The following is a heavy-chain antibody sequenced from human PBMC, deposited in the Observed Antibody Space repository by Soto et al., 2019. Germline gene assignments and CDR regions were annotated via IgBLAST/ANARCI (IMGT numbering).Heavy chain of an antibody. D-gene: IGHD2-15*01. Sequence: SETLSLTCTVSGGSISSGNYYWNWIRQHPGKGLEWIGYIYYSGRTYYNPSLKSRVTLSVDTSKNQFSLKLSSVTAADTAVYYCARYCSGGSCYDWFDPWGQGTLVTVS. J-gene: IGHJ5*02. V-gene: IGHV4-31*03. CDR2: IYYSGRT. CDR3: ARYCSGGSCYDWFDP. CDR1: GGSISSGNYY.